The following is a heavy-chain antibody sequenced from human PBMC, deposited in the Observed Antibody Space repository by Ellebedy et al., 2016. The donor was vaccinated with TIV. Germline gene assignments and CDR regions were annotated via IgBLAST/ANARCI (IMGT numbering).Heavy chain of an antibody. CDR3: ARTALGYCSGGRCYVMGPNDY. D-gene: IGHD2-15*01. CDR2: ISGYNGNT. J-gene: IGHJ4*02. CDR1: GYTFTKYG. V-gene: IGHV1-18*01. Sequence: ASVKVSXXASGYTFTKYGISWVRQAPGQGPEWMGWISGYNGNTKYAQKLQFYAQKLQGRVTMTTDTSTSTAYMELRSLRSDDTAVYYCARTALGYCSGGRCYVMGPNDYWGQGTLVTVSS.